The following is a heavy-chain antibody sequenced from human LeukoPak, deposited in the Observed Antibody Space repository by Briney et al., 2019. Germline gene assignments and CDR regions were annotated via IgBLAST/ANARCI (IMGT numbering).Heavy chain of an antibody. D-gene: IGHD3/OR15-3a*01. CDR2: ISWNSGSI. V-gene: IGHV3-9*01. CDR3: AKHKEGGPVGYYDGMDV. CDR1: GFTFGGYA. J-gene: IGHJ6*02. Sequence: QPGRSLRLSCAASGFTFGGYAMHWVRQAPGKGLEWVSGISWNSGSIGYADSVKGRFTISRDNAKNSLYLQMNSLRAEDTALYYCAKHKEGGPVGYYDGMDVWGQGSTVTVSS.